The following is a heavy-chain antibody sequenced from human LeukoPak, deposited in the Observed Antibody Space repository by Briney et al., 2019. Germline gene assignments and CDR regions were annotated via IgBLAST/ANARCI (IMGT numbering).Heavy chain of an antibody. Sequence: SSVKVSCKVSGYTLTELSMHWVRQAPGKGLEWMGGFDPENGDTIYAQKFQGRVTMTEDTSTNTAYMELSSLRTEDTAVYYCATIDGHSDSRGYWGQGTLVTVSS. J-gene: IGHJ4*02. CDR1: GYTLTELS. CDR2: FDPENGDT. CDR3: ATIDGHSDSRGY. V-gene: IGHV1-24*01. D-gene: IGHD3-22*01.